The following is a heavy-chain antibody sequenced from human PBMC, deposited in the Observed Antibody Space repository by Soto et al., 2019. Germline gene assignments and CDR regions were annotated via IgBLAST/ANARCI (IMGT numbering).Heavy chain of an antibody. V-gene: IGHV3-30*18. CDR1: GFTFSSYG. CDR2: ISYDGSNK. CDR3: AKGWFGF. J-gene: IGHJ5*01. Sequence: QVQLVESGGGVVQPGRSLRLSCAASGFTFSSYGMHWVRQAPGKGLEWVAVISYDGSNKYYADSVKGRFTISRDNSKNTLYLKMNSLRAEDTAVYYCAKGWFGFWGQGTLVTVSS.